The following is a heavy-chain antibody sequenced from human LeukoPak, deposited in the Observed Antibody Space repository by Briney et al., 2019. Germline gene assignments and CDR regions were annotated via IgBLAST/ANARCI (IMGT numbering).Heavy chain of an antibody. CDR1: GGSFSGYY. V-gene: IGHV4-34*01. J-gene: IGHJ4*02. CDR3: ARGLSYYYGSGSLGY. CDR2: INQSGST. D-gene: IGHD3-10*01. Sequence: SETLSLTCAVYGGSFSGYYWSWIRQPPGKGLEGSGEINQSGSTNYNPSLKSRVTISVDTSKNQFSLKLSSVTAADTAVYYCARGLSYYYGSGSLGYWGQGTLVTVSS.